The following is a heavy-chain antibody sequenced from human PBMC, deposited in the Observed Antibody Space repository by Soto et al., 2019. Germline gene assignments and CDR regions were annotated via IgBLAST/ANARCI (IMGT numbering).Heavy chain of an antibody. D-gene: IGHD4-17*01. CDR2: IYSGGST. V-gene: IGHV3-66*01. CDR1: GFTVSSNY. Sequence: GGSLRLSCAASGFTVSSNYMSWVRQAPGKGLEWVSVIYSGGSTYYADSVKGRFTISRDNSKNTLYLQMNSLRAEDTAVYYCARAGGGVTTPPYYMDVWGKGTTVTVSS. J-gene: IGHJ6*03. CDR3: ARAGGGVTTPPYYMDV.